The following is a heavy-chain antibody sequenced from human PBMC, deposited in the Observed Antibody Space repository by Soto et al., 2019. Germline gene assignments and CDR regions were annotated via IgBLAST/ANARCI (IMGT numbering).Heavy chain of an antibody. D-gene: IGHD1-26*01. CDR1: GGSISSSNW. CDR3: ARAWGFYFDS. CDR2: IYHSGST. J-gene: IGHJ4*02. V-gene: IGHV4-4*02. Sequence: SETLSLTCAVSGGSISSSNWWSWVRQPPGKGLEWIGYIYHSGSTNYNPSLKSRVTIPVDTSKNQFSLKLSSVTAADTAVKYRARAWGFYFDSWARGILVPVSS.